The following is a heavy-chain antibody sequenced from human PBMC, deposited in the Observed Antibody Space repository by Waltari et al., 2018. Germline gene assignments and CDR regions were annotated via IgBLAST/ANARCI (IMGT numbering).Heavy chain of an antibody. D-gene: IGHD3-22*01. CDR3: ARGGYYDSSGYYPSDAFDI. Sequence: QLQLQESGSGLLKPSQTLSLTCAVSGGSISSGGYSWSWHRQPAGRGLEWIGYIYHGGTTYYNPSLKSRVTISADRSKNQFSLKLSSVTAADTAVYYCARGGYYDSSGYYPSDAFDIWGQGTMVTVSS. CDR1: GGSISSGGYS. V-gene: IGHV4-30-2*01. J-gene: IGHJ3*02. CDR2: IYHGGTT.